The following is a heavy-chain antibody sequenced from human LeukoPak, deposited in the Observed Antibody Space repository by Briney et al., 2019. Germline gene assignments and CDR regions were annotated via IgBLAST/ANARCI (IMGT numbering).Heavy chain of an antibody. D-gene: IGHD3-22*01. CDR3: ARGGYDYYDSSGSIDY. J-gene: IGHJ4*02. V-gene: IGHV3-48*02. Sequence: PGGSLRLSCEGSAFIFSGHWMNWVRQAPGKGLEWVSYLSGRGDSIYYAESVKGRFTISRDNARNSLYLQMNSLRDEDTAVYYCARGGYDYYDSSGSIDYWGQGTLVTVSS. CDR1: AFIFSGHW. CDR2: LSGRGDSI.